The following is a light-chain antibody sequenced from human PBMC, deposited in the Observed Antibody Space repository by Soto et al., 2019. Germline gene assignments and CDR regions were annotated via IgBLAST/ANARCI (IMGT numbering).Light chain of an antibody. CDR3: LQDYNYPLT. V-gene: IGKV1-6*01. Sequence: IQMTQSPSTLSASVGDRVTITCRASQTISTWMAWYQQKPGKAPKLLVYAASNLQSGVPSRFSGSGSGRDFTLTISSLQPEDFATYYCLQDYNYPLTFGGGTKVDIK. CDR2: AAS. J-gene: IGKJ4*01. CDR1: QTISTW.